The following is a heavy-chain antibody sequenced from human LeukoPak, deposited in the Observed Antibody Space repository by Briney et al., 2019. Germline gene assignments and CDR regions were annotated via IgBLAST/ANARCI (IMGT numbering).Heavy chain of an antibody. J-gene: IGHJ4*02. CDR3: ARAEAYYDFWSGYSPYDY. D-gene: IGHD3-3*01. CDR2: ISGSGGST. CDR1: GFTFDDYA. Sequence: GGSLRLSCAASGFTFDDYAMSWVRQAPGKGLEWVSAISGSGGSTYYADSVKGRFTISRDNSKNTLYLQMNSLRAEDTAVYYCARAEAYYDFWSGYSPYDYWGQGTLVTVSS. V-gene: IGHV3-23*01.